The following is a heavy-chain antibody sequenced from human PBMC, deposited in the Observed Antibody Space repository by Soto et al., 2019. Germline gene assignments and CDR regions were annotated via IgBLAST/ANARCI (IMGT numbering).Heavy chain of an antibody. Sequence: QVQLVQSGAEVKKPGSSVKVSCKSSGGTFSSYAISWVRQAPGQGLEWMGGIIPIFGTANYEQKFQGRVTITADESTSTAYMEMRSLRSEDTAVYYCARVGFSGSYYAPYFDYWGQGTLVTVSS. CDR2: IIPIFGTA. J-gene: IGHJ4*02. CDR3: ARVGFSGSYYAPYFDY. D-gene: IGHD1-26*01. V-gene: IGHV1-69*01. CDR1: GGTFSSYA.